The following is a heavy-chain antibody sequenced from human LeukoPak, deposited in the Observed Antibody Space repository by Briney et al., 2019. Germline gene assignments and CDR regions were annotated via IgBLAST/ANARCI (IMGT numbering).Heavy chain of an antibody. CDR2: IRYDGSNK. Sequence: PGWSLRLSCAASGFTFRSYGIHWVRQAPAKGLEWVAFIRYDGSNKYYADSVKGRFTISRDNSKNTLYLQMNSLRTEDTAVYYCAKDRTWYCTSTSCYAGFDYWGQGTLVTVSS. V-gene: IGHV3-30*02. J-gene: IGHJ4*02. CDR3: AKDRTWYCTSTSCYAGFDY. D-gene: IGHD2-2*01. CDR1: GFTFRSYG.